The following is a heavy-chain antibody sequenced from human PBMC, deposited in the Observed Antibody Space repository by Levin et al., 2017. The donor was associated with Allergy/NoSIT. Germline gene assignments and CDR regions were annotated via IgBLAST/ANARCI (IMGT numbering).Heavy chain of an antibody. V-gene: IGHV3-48*02. CDR1: GFTFSSYS. D-gene: IGHD6-19*01. J-gene: IGHJ4*02. CDR3: ASEQAPPIPGYSSGWYENY. Sequence: GGSLRLSCAASGFTFSSYSMNWVRQAPGKGLEWVSYISSSSSTIYYADSVKGRFTISRDNAKNSLYLQMNSLRDEDTAVYYCASEQAPPIPGYSSGWYENYWGQGTLVTVSS. CDR2: ISSSSSTI.